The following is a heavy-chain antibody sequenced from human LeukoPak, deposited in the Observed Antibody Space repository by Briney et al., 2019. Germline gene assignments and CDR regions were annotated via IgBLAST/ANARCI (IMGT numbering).Heavy chain of an antibody. Sequence: ASVKVSCKASGYTFTSYDINWVRQATGQGLEWMGWMNPNSGNTGYAQKFQGRVTMTRNTSISTAYMELSSLRSEDTAVYYCARVGVTNYYGSGSYLYNWFDPWGQGTLVTVS. CDR2: MNPNSGNT. J-gene: IGHJ5*02. D-gene: IGHD3-10*01. CDR1: GYTFTSYD. V-gene: IGHV1-8*01. CDR3: ARVGVTNYYGSGSYLYNWFDP.